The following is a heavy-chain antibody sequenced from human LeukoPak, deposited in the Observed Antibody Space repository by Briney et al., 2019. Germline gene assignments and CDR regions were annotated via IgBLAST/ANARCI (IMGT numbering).Heavy chain of an antibody. CDR1: GGTFSSYA. CDR3: ARGAERWYYDILTGYDY. D-gene: IGHD3-9*01. J-gene: IGHJ4*02. Sequence: ASVKVSCKASGGTFSSYAISWVRQAPGQGLEWMGGIIPIFGTANYAQKFQGRVTITADESTSTAYMELSSLRSKDTAVYYCARGAERWYYDILTGYDYWGQGTLVTVSS. CDR2: IIPIFGTA. V-gene: IGHV1-69*01.